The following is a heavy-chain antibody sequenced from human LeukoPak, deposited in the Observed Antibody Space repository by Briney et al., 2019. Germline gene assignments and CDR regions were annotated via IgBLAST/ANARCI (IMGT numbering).Heavy chain of an antibody. V-gene: IGHV4-39*07. D-gene: IGHD6-6*01. Sequence: SETLSLTCSVSGGSFSSTSYYWGWIRQPPGKGLEWIGSIYHSGSTYYNPSLKSRVTISVDTSKNQFSVKLSSVTAADTAVYYCARIEYSNSIDYWGQGTLVMVSS. CDR3: ARIEYSNSIDY. J-gene: IGHJ4*02. CDR1: GGSFSSTSYY. CDR2: IYHSGST.